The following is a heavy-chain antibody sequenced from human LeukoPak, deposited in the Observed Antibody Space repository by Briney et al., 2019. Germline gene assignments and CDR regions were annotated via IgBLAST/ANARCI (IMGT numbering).Heavy chain of an antibody. CDR2: IYTSGST. D-gene: IGHD4-23*01. CDR3: ASYYGGKSLIFDY. CDR1: GGSISSGSYY. V-gene: IGHV4-61*02. Sequence: SQTLSLTCTVSGGSISSGSYYWSWIRQPAGKGLEWIGRIYTSGSTNYNPSLKSRVTISVDTSKNQFSLKLSSVTAADTAVYYCASYYGGKSLIFDYWGQGTLVTVSS. J-gene: IGHJ4*02.